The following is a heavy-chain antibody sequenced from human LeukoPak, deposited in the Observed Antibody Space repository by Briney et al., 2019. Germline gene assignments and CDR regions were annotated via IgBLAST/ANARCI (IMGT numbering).Heavy chain of an antibody. J-gene: IGHJ6*03. V-gene: IGHV4-59*01. Sequence: SETLSLICTVSGGSISDYYWNWIRQPPGKGLEWIGYIYYSGSTTYNPSLKSRVTMSVDTAKNQFSLTVRSVTAADTAVYYCARGDFCSKSNCYLRPMDVWGKGTTVTVSS. CDR2: IYYSGST. CDR3: ARGDFCSKSNCYLRPMDV. CDR1: GGSISDYY. D-gene: IGHD3-3*01.